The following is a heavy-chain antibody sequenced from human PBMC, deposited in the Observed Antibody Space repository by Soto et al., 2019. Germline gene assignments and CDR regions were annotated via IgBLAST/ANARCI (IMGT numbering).Heavy chain of an antibody. J-gene: IGHJ4*02. V-gene: IGHV4-59*01. Sequence: AETLSLTCNVPDGSLSRYYWSWIRLPPGKGLEWIGYVYYSGSTNYDPSLKSRVTISVDTSKNQFSLNLRSVTAADTAVYYSERDQTDTARPYFYCWVQGTLVSVSA. D-gene: IGHD2-21*02. CDR2: VYYSGST. CDR1: DGSLSRYY. CDR3: ERDQTDTARPYFYC.